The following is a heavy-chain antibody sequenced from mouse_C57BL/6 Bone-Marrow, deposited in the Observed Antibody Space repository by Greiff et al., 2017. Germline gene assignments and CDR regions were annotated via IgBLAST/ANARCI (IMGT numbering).Heavy chain of an antibody. J-gene: IGHJ3*01. Sequence: VQLKESGGGLVQPGGSLKLSCAASGFTFSDYGMAWVRQAPRKGPEWVAFISNLAYSIYYADTVTGRFTISRENAKNTLYLEMSSLRSEDTAMYYCARHEGLPSFAYWGQGTLVTVSA. CDR1: GFTFSDYG. CDR3: ARHEGLPSFAY. CDR2: ISNLAYSI. V-gene: IGHV5-15*01. D-gene: IGHD2-2*01.